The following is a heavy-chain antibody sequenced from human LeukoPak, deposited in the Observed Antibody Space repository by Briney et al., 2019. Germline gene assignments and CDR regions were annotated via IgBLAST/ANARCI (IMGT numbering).Heavy chain of an antibody. CDR2: IYYSGST. CDR1: GGSIRSYY. D-gene: IGHD2-15*01. CDR3: ARALTPGYCSGGTCSSFDY. Sequence: PSETLSLTCTVSGGSIRSYYWSWIRQPPGKGLEWIGYIYYSGSTNSNPSLKSRVTISVDTSKNQFSLKVSSATAADTAVYYCARALTPGYCSGGTCSSFDYWGQGTLVTVSS. J-gene: IGHJ4*02. V-gene: IGHV4-59*01.